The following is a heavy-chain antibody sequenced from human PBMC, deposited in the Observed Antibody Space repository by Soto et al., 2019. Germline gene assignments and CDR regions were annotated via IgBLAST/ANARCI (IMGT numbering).Heavy chain of an antibody. Sequence: MQMVESGGGSVQPGGSLRLSCAASGFPFSHYWMHWVRQTPGKGLVWVSRINPAGTITNYADSVEGRFTISRDNADSALFLQMNSLRDEDTATYYCVKEGSGWYSRGSFDFWGRGTMVTVSS. J-gene: IGHJ3*01. CDR3: VKEGSGWYSRGSFDF. CDR1: GFPFSHYW. D-gene: IGHD6-19*01. CDR2: INPAGTIT. V-gene: IGHV3-74*01.